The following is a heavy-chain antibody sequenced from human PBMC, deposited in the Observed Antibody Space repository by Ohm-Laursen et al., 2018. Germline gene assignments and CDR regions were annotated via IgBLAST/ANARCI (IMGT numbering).Heavy chain of an antibody. Sequence: SLRLSCSASGFTFSSYWMSWVRQAPGKGLEWVANIKQDGSERYYVDSVKGRLTISRDNAKNSLYLQMNSLRAEDTAVYYCARSGLTVAGTVGYWGQGTLVTVSS. CDR2: IKQDGSER. CDR3: ARSGLTVAGTVGY. J-gene: IGHJ4*02. CDR1: GFTFSSYW. V-gene: IGHV3-7*01. D-gene: IGHD6-19*01.